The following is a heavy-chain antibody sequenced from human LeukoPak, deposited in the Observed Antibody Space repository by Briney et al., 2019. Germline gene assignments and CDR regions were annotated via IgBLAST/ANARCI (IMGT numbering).Heavy chain of an antibody. D-gene: IGHD3-22*01. J-gene: IGHJ4*02. CDR2: INHSGST. V-gene: IGHV4-34*01. CDR3: ARLWYDSSGYYYGLFDY. Sequence: PSETLSLTCAVYGGSFSGYYWSWIRQPPGKGLEWIGEINHSGSTNYNPSLKSRVTISVDTSKNQFSLKLSSVTAADTAVYYCARLWYDSSGYYYGLFDYWGQGTLVTVSS. CDR1: GGSFSGYY.